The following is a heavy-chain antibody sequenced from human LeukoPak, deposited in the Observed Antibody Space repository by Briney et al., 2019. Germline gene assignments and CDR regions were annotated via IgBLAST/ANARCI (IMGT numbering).Heavy chain of an antibody. J-gene: IGHJ3*02. CDR1: GFTFTSYS. CDR2: ISSSSSTI. Sequence: GRSLSLSCLAAGFTFTSYSMNWVRQAPGKWLEWDSYISSSSSTIYYADSVKGRFSISRDNAKNSLYLQMDSLRAEDTAVYYCARSDGYNADDAFDIWGQGTMVTVSS. V-gene: IGHV3-48*01. D-gene: IGHD5-24*01. CDR3: ARSDGYNADDAFDI.